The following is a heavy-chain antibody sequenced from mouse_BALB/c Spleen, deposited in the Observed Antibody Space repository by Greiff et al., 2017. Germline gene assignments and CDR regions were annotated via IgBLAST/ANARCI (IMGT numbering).Heavy chain of an antibody. V-gene: IGHV1-87*01. CDR3: ASGYGGSYDYIDY. J-gene: IGHJ2*01. CDR1: GYTFTSYW. Sequence: VQLQQSGAELARPGASVKLSCKASGYTFTSYWMQWVKQRPGQGLEWIGAIYPGDGDTRYTQKFKGKATLTADKSSSTAYMQLSSLASEDSAVYYCASGYGGSYDYIDYWGQGTTLTVSS. D-gene: IGHD1-1*01. CDR2: IYPGDGDT.